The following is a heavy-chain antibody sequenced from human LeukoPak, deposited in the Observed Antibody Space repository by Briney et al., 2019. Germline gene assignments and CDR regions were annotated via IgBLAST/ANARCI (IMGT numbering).Heavy chain of an antibody. Sequence: GRSLRLSCAASGFTFSSYGMHWVRQAPGKGLEWVAVIWYDGSNKYYADSVKGRFTISRDNSKNTLYLQMNSLRAEDTAVYYCARDDRSSSSIDYWGQGTLVTVSS. D-gene: IGHD6-6*01. V-gene: IGHV3-33*01. CDR3: ARDDRSSSSIDY. CDR1: GFTFSSYG. CDR2: IWYDGSNK. J-gene: IGHJ4*02.